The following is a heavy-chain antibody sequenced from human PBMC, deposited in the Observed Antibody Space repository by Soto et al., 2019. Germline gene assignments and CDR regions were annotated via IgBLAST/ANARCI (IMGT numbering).Heavy chain of an antibody. D-gene: IGHD3-22*01. J-gene: IGHJ4*02. V-gene: IGHV3-30-3*01. CDR3: ARGVFYYYGSSGYSPDY. CDR2: ISFDGSKK. Sequence: QVQLVESGGGVVQPGRSLRLSCEGSGFTSSSYVMHWVRQAPGKGLEWVALISFDGSKKNYADSVKGRFTISRDNSKNMMYLRMNSLRPEDTAVYYWARGVFYYYGSSGYSPDYWGQGTLVTVSS. CDR1: GFTSSSYV.